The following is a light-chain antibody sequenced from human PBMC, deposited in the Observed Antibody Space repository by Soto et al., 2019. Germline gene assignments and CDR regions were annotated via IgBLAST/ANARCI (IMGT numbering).Light chain of an antibody. CDR3: QQYHDTPRT. CDR2: WAS. J-gene: IGKJ1*01. V-gene: IGKV4-1*01. Sequence: DIVMTQSPDSLAVSLGERATINCKSSQSILYNSNNKNYLAWYQQKAGQPPKLLIYWASTRESGVPDRFSGSGSGTEFTLTSSSLQAEDVAVYYCQQYHDTPRTFGQGTKVEIK. CDR1: QSILYNSNNKNY.